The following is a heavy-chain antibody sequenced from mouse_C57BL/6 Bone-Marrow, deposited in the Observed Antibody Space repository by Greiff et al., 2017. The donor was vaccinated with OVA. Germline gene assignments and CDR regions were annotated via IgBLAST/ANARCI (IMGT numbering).Heavy chain of an antibody. D-gene: IGHD4-1*01. CDR3: ARDHNWDVPLSYFDV. Sequence: QVQLQQPGAELVKPGASVKLSCKASGYTFTSYWMHWVKQRPGRGLEWIGRIDPNSGGTKYNEKFKSKATLTVDKPSSTAYMQLSSLTSEDSAVYYCARDHNWDVPLSYFDVWGTGTTVTVSS. J-gene: IGHJ1*03. V-gene: IGHV1-72*01. CDR1: GYTFTSYW. CDR2: IDPNSGGT.